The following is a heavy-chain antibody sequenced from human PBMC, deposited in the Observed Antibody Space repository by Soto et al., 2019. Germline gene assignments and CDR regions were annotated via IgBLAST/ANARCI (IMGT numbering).Heavy chain of an antibody. CDR1: GYSFTSYW. CDR3: ARGGIVVVPAAILNWFDP. Sequence: GESLKISCKGSGYSFTSYWIGWVRQMPGKGLEWMGIIYPGDPDTRYSPSFQGQVTISADKSISTAYLQWSSLKASDTAMFYCARGGIVVVPAAILNWFDPWGQGTLVTVSS. CDR2: IYPGDPDT. J-gene: IGHJ5*02. D-gene: IGHD2-2*01. V-gene: IGHV5-51*01.